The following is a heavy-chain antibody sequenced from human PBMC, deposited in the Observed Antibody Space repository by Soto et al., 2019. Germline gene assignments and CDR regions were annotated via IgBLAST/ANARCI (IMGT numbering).Heavy chain of an antibody. Sequence: SVKVSCKASGGTFSSYAISWVRQAPGQGLEWMGGIIPIFGTANYAQKFQGRVTITADESTSTAYMELSSLRSEDTAVYYCAREESYSGYYPHDAFDIWGQGTMVTV. CDR1: GGTFSSYA. CDR3: AREESYSGYYPHDAFDI. V-gene: IGHV1-69*13. D-gene: IGHD3-22*01. J-gene: IGHJ3*02. CDR2: IIPIFGTA.